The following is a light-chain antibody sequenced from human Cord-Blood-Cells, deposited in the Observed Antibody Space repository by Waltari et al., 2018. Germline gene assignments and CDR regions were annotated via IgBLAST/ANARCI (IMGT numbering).Light chain of an antibody. CDR1: QSISSY. V-gene: IGKV1-39*01. J-gene: IGKJ3*01. CDR3: QQSYSTPFT. Sequence: DIQMTQCPSSLSASVGDGVTSTCRASQSISSYLNWYQQKPGKAPKLLFYDASSLQSGVPSRFSGNGSGTEFTLTISSLQPEDFATYYCQQSYSTPFTFGPGTKVDI. CDR2: DAS.